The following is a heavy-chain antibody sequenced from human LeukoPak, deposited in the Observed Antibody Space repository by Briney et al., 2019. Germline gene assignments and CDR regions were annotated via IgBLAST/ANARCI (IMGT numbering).Heavy chain of an antibody. CDR3: ASSGYYYDSSIDY. J-gene: IGHJ4*02. Sequence: SETLSLTCTVSGGSINSYYWGWIRQPPGEGLEGIGYIYYSRSTNYNPSLKSRVTISVDTSKNQFSLKLSSVTAADTAVYYCASSGYYYDSSIDYWGQGTLVTVSS. CDR1: GGSINSYY. CDR2: IYYSRST. D-gene: IGHD3-22*01. V-gene: IGHV4-59*01.